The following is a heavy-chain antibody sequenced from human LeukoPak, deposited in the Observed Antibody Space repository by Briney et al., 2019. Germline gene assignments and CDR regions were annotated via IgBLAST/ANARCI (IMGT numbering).Heavy chain of an antibody. J-gene: IGHJ4*02. V-gene: IGHV4-39*07. CDR3: ARDIVVVPAAPYFDY. D-gene: IGHD2-2*01. CDR2: VHHSGST. Sequence: SETLSLTCSVSGGSISSSSYFWGWIRQPPGKGLEWIASVHHSGSTNYNPSLKSRVTISVDTSKNQFSLKLSSVTAADTAVYYCARDIVVVPAAPYFDYWGQGTLVTVSS. CDR1: GGSISSSSYF.